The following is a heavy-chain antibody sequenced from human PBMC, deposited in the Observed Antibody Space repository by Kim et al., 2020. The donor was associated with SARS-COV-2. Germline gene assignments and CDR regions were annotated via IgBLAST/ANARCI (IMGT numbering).Heavy chain of an antibody. CDR3: ARHNAGFGDTIDY. V-gene: IGHV3-11*06. J-gene: IGHJ4*02. D-gene: IGHD3-10*01. Sequence: ADTVMRRFTMSRDNTKNSLYLQINSLRAEDTAVYYCARHNAGFGDTIDYWGQGTLVTVSS.